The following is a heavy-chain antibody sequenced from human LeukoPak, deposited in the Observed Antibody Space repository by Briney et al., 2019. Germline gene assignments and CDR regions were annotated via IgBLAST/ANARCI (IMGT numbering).Heavy chain of an antibody. D-gene: IGHD6-13*01. CDR1: GFTFSNYW. V-gene: IGHV3-7*01. Sequence: GGSLRLSCVASGFTFSNYWMNWVRQAPGKGLEWVANIKQDGSETYYVDSVKGRFTISRDNAKNSLYLQMNSLRAEDTAVYYCASAVRQQQPWGQGTLVTVSS. CDR2: IKQDGSET. CDR3: ASAVRQQQP. J-gene: IGHJ5*02.